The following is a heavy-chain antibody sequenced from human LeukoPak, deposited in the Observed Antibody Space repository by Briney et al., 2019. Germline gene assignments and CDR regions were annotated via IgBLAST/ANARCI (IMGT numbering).Heavy chain of an antibody. CDR2: INPSSGVT. D-gene: IGHD1-26*01. CDR3: ARPIRGSYVEDVFDI. J-gene: IGHJ3*02. CDR1: GYTFSDYY. V-gene: IGHV1-2*02. Sequence: ASVKVSCKTSGYTFSDYYLHWVRQAPGQGLEWMGWINPSSGVTKNAQKFQGRVTMTRDTSISTGYMELSRLRSDDTAVYYCARPIRGSYVEDVFDIWGQGTMVTVSA.